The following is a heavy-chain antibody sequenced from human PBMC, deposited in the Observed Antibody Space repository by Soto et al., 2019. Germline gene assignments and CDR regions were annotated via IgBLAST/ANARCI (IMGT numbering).Heavy chain of an antibody. CDR2: INPSGGST. J-gene: IGHJ2*01. D-gene: IGHD3-10*01. V-gene: IGHV1-46*01. CDR1: GYTFTSYY. CDR3: ASSERPWYFDL. Sequence: ASVKVSCKASGYTFTSYYMHWVRQAPGQGLGWMGIINPSGGSTSYAQKFQGRVTMTRDTSTSTVYMELSSLRSEDTAVYYCASSERPWYFDLWGRGTLVTVSS.